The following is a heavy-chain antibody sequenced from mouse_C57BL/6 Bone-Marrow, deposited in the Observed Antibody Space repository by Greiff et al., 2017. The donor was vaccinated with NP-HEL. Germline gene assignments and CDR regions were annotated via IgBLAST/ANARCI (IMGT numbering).Heavy chain of an antibody. Sequence: VQLQQSGGGLVKPGGSLKLSCAASGFTFSDYGMHWVRQAPEKGLEWVAYISSGSSTIYYADTVKGRFTISRDNAKNTLFLQMTSLRSEDTAMYYCARPGSSYDYAMDYWGQGTSVTVSS. CDR3: ARPGSSYDYAMDY. V-gene: IGHV5-17*01. D-gene: IGHD1-1*01. CDR2: ISSGSSTI. J-gene: IGHJ4*01. CDR1: GFTFSDYG.